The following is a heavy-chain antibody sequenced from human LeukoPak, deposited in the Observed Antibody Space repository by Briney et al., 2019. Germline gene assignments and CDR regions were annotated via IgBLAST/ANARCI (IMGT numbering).Heavy chain of an antibody. CDR1: GGSISSSSYF. CDR3: ARITMVRGDTIFALYYYYYVDV. Sequence: SETLSLTCTVSGGSISSSSYFWSWIRQPPGKGLEWIGYIIYSGSTNYNPSLKSRVTISVDMSNNHFSLRLSSVTAADTAVYYCARITMVRGDTIFALYYYYYVDVWGKGTTVTISS. J-gene: IGHJ6*03. D-gene: IGHD3-10*01. V-gene: IGHV4-61*03. CDR2: IIYSGST.